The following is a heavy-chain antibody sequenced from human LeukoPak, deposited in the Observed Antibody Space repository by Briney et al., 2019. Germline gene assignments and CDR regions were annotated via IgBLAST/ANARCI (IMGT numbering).Heavy chain of an antibody. Sequence: ASVKVSCEASGYTFTSYGISWVRQAPGQGLEWMGWISAYNGNTSYAQKLQGRVTMTTDTSTSTAYMELRSLRSDDTAVYYCARDLWVGYCSSTSCHTGFDPWGQGTLVTVSS. V-gene: IGHV1-18*01. CDR2: ISAYNGNT. D-gene: IGHD2-2*02. CDR1: GYTFTSYG. CDR3: ARDLWVGYCSSTSCHTGFDP. J-gene: IGHJ5*02.